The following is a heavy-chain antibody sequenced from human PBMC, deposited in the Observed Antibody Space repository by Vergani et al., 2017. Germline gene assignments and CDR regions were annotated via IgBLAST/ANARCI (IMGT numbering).Heavy chain of an antibody. V-gene: IGHV3-21*01. CDR1: GFTFSSYS. CDR2: ISSSSSYI. D-gene: IGHD3-9*01. J-gene: IGHJ4*02. Sequence: EVQLVESGGGLVKPGGSLRLSCAASGFTFSSYSMNWVRQAPGKGLEWVSSISSSSSYIYYADSVKGRFTISRDNAKNSLYLQMNSLRAEDTAVYYCARDPYYDIVTGYPSAFDYWGQGTLVTVSS. CDR3: ARDPYYDIVTGYPSAFDY.